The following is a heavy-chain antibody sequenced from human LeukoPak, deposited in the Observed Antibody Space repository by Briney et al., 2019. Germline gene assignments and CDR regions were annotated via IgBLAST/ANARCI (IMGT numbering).Heavy chain of an antibody. V-gene: IGHV3-23*01. Sequence: GGSLRLSCTASGITLSTYWMTWVRQAPGKGPEWVSAISRSGGDTEYADSVKGRFTISRDNSKNTLYMQMNSLRAEDAAVYYCAKCGTTCYANAFYIWGQGTMVTVSS. CDR3: AKCGTTCYANAFYI. CDR1: GITLSTYW. D-gene: IGHD2-2*01. CDR2: ISRSGGDT. J-gene: IGHJ3*02.